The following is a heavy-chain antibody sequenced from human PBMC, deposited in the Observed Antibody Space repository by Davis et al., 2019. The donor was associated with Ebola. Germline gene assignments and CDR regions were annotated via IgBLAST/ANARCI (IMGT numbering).Heavy chain of an antibody. D-gene: IGHD3-3*01. CDR2: IIPIFGTA. CDR3: ARDCALRFLEWPRGYGMDV. J-gene: IGHJ6*02. Sequence: SVKVSCKASGGTFSSYAISWVRQAPGQGLEWMGGIIPIFGTANYAQKFQGRVTITADESTSTAYMELSSLRSEDTAVYYCARDCALRFLEWPRGYGMDVWGQGTTVTVSS. V-gene: IGHV1-69*13. CDR1: GGTFSSYA.